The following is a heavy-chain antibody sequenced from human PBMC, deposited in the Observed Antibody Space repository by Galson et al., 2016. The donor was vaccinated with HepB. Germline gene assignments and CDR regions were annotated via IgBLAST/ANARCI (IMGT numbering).Heavy chain of an antibody. V-gene: IGHV1-46*01. CDR3: AGEDYAGDRAWIDY. CDR1: GYTFTSYY. Sequence: SVKVSCKASGYTFTSYYMHWVRQAPGQGLEWMGIINPSGGSTRYAEKFQGRVTMTRDTSTSTVYMEFSSLTSEDTAVYYCAGEDYAGDRAWIDYWGQGTLVTVSS. J-gene: IGHJ4*02. D-gene: IGHD4-23*01. CDR2: INPSGGST.